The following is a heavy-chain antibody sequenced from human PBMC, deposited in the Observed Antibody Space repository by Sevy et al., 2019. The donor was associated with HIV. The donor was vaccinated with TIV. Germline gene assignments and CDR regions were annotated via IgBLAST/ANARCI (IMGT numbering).Heavy chain of an antibody. V-gene: IGHV3-72*01. CDR3: ATHAGIAAAGRVFDY. Sequence: GGSLRLSCAASGFTFSDHYMEWVRQAPGKGLEWVGRIRNKADSYTTEYAASVKGRFTISRDDSKNSLHLLMNSLKTEDTAVYYCATHAGIAAAGRVFDYWGQGTLVTVSS. CDR1: GFTFSDHY. D-gene: IGHD6-13*01. CDR2: IRNKADSYTT. J-gene: IGHJ4*02.